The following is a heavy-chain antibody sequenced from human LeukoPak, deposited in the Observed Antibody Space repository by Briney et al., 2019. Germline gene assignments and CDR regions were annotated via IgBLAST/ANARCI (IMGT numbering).Heavy chain of an antibody. CDR3: AKPHGDYGGQHFQH. Sequence: VASVKVSCKASGYTFTGYYMHWVRQAPGQGLEWMGWINPNSGGTNYAQKFQGRVTMTRDTSISTAYMELYRLRSDDTAVYYCAKPHGDYGGQHFQHWGQGTLVTVSS. CDR1: GYTFTGYY. V-gene: IGHV1-2*02. D-gene: IGHD4-17*01. J-gene: IGHJ1*01. CDR2: INPNSGGT.